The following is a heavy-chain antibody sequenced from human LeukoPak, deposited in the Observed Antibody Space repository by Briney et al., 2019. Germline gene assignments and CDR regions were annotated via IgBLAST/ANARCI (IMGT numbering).Heavy chain of an antibody. CDR2: ISSGSITI. CDR1: GFTLSSYS. D-gene: IGHD3-22*01. Sequence: GGSLRLSCAASGFTLSSYSMNWVRQAPGKGLEWVSYISSGSITIYYADSVKGRFTVSRDNAKNSLYLQMNSLRDEDTAVYYCARDSHFQTSSGYSFDYWGRGTLVTVSS. CDR3: ARDSHFQTSSGYSFDY. V-gene: IGHV3-48*02. J-gene: IGHJ4*02.